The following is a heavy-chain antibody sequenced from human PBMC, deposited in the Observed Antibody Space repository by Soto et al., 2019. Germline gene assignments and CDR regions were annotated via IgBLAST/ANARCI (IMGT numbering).Heavy chain of an antibody. CDR3: AKSLSSEGANWFDP. CDR1: GGSISSGDYY. Sequence: PSETLSLTCTVSGGSISSGDYYWSWIRQPPGKGLEWIGYIYYSGSTYYNPSLKSRVTISVDTSKNQFSLKLSSVTAADTAVYYCAKSLSSEGANWFDPWGQGTLVTVSS. D-gene: IGHD6-6*01. CDR2: IYYSGST. J-gene: IGHJ5*02. V-gene: IGHV4-30-4*01.